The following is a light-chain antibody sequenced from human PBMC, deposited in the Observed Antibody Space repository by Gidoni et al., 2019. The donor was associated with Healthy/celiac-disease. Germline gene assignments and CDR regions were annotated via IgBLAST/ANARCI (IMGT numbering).Light chain of an antibody. V-gene: IGLV3-25*02. CDR1: ALPKQY. Sequence: SYELTQPPSVSVYPGQTAMITCSGDALPKQYAYWYQQKPGQAPVLVIYKDSERPSGIPERFSGSSSGTTVTLTISGVQAEDEADYYCQSADSSGTYVVFGGGTKLTVL. CDR3: QSADSSGTYVV. J-gene: IGLJ2*01. CDR2: KDS.